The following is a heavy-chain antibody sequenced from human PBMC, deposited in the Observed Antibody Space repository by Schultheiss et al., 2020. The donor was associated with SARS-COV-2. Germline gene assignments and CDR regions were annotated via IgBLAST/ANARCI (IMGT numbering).Heavy chain of an antibody. CDR1: GYTFTSYD. Sequence: ASVKVSCKASGYTFTSYDINWVRQATGQGLEWMGWMNPNSGNTGYAQKFQGRVTMTRDTSTSTVYMELSSLRSEDTAVYYCARGGRSFGGFDPWGQGTLVTVSS. V-gene: IGHV1-8*01. J-gene: IGHJ5*02. D-gene: IGHD3-10*01. CDR2: MNPNSGNT. CDR3: ARGGRSFGGFDP.